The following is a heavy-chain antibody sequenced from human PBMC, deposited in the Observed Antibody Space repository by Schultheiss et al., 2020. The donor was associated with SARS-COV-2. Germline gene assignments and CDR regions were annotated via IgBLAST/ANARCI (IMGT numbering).Heavy chain of an antibody. Sequence: SETLSLTCTVSGGSISSYYWSWIRQPPGKGLEWIGYIYYSGSTYYNPSLKSRVTISVDTSKNQFSLKLSSVTAADTAVYYCARGGREAFDYWGQGTLVTVSS. CDR2: IYYSGST. CDR1: GGSISSYY. J-gene: IGHJ4*02. D-gene: IGHD3-16*01. CDR3: ARGGREAFDY. V-gene: IGHV4-59*12.